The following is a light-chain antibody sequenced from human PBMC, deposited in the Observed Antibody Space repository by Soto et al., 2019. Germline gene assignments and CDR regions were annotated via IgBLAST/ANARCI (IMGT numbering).Light chain of an antibody. Sequence: DIVMTQSPDSLAVSLGERATINCKSSQSVLYSSNNKNYLAWYQQKPGQPPKLLIYWASTRESGVPDRFSGSASGTDFTLTISSLQAEDVAVYYCQQFYSIPVTFGQGTRLEIK. CDR3: QQFYSIPVT. V-gene: IGKV4-1*01. CDR2: WAS. CDR1: QSVLYSSNNKNY. J-gene: IGKJ5*01.